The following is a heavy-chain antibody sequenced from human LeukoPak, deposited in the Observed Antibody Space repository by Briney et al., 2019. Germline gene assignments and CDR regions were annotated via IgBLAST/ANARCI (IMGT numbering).Heavy chain of an antibody. CDR3: ARGHDSSGYYYDWFDP. J-gene: IGHJ5*02. CDR2: IYSGGST. D-gene: IGHD3-22*01. Sequence: GGSLRLSCAASGFTVSSNYMSWVRQAPGKGLESGSVIYSGGSTYYADSVKGRFTISRDNSKNTLYLQMNSLRAEDTAVYYCARGHDSSGYYYDWFDPWGQGTLVTVSS. CDR1: GFTVSSNY. V-gene: IGHV3-53*01.